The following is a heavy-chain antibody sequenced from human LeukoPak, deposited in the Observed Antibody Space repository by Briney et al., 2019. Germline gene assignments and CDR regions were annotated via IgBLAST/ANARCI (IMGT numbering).Heavy chain of an antibody. CDR1: GLTFSSSA. J-gene: IGHJ4*02. D-gene: IGHD6-19*01. CDR3: AGEGSGWYDNY. CDR2: ISDNGGRT. V-gene: IGHV3-23*01. Sequence: GGSLRLSCAASGLTFSSSAMSWVRQAPGKGLEWVSGISDNGGRTFYADSVRGRFTISRDNSKNTVYLQMNSLRAEDTAVYYCAGEGSGWYDNYWGQGTLVTVSS.